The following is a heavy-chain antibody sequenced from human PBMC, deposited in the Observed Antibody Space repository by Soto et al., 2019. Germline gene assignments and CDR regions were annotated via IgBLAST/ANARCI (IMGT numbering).Heavy chain of an antibody. CDR3: AKDRSENFWVYYYAMDV. J-gene: IGHJ6*02. D-gene: IGHD6-19*01. CDR2: ISGSSSGT. V-gene: IGHV3-23*01. CDR1: GFNFGAYA. Sequence: EARLLESGGGLIQPGGSLRLSCEASGFNFGAYAMSWVRQAPGKGLEWVSGISGSSSGTYYTDSVKGRFTISRDNSKNTVYLQMNSLRGGDTAVYYCAKDRSENFWVYYYAMDVWGQGTAVTVSS.